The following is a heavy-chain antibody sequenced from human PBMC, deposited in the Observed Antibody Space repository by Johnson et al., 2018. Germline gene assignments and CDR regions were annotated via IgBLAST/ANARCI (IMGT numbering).Heavy chain of an antibody. CDR2: ISGDGSDT. D-gene: IGHD7-27*01. CDR1: GFTFTRYW. V-gene: IGHV3-74*01. Sequence: VQLQESGGDLVQPGGSLRLSCEASGFTFTRYWMHWVRQVPGKGLVWVSCISGDGSDTRYADYVTGRFTISKDNAKNTLYLQMNNLRVEDTAVYYCANDDWGPRAFEAWGQGTMVTVSS. CDR3: ANDDWGPRAFEA. J-gene: IGHJ3*01.